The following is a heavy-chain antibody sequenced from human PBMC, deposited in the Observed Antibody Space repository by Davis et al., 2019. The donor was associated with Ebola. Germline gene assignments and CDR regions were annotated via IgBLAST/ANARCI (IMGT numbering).Heavy chain of an antibody. J-gene: IGHJ4*02. CDR3: ARRVGARSGFDY. D-gene: IGHD3-16*01. CDR2: MNPNSGNT. V-gene: IGHV1-8*02. CDR1: GYTFTSYG. Sequence: ASVKVSCKASGYTFTSYGINWVRQATGQGLEWMGWMNPNSGNTGFAQKFQGRVTMTRNISITTAYLELSSLGSEDTAVYYCARRVGARSGFDYWGQGTLVTVSS.